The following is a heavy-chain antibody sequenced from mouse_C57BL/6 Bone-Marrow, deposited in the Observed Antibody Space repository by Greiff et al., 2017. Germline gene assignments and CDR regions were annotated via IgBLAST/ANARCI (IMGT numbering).Heavy chain of an antibody. Sequence: QVQLQQSGAELVKPGASVKLSCKASGYTFTSYWMHWVKQRPGQGLEWIGMIHPNSGSTNYNEKFKSKATLTVDKSSSTAYMQLSSLTSEDSAVYYCARYPIYYGEWYFDGWGTGTTVTVSS. CDR3: ARYPIYYGEWYFDG. V-gene: IGHV1-64*01. CDR1: GYTFTSYW. J-gene: IGHJ1*03. D-gene: IGHD1-1*01. CDR2: IHPNSGST.